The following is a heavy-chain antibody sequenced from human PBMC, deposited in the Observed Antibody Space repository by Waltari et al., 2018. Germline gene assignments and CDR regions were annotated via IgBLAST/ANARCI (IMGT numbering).Heavy chain of an antibody. Sequence: QLQLQESGPGLVKPSGTLSLTCAVSGDSMTTTDCWSWVRQPPGKGREWIGQVRGDGKTNYNPSVAIRVTISLDTSTDQFSLRVTSATAADTAIYFCARDRGRGLYLDSWGQGMLVTVSS. V-gene: IGHV4-4*02. CDR3: ARDRGRGLYLDS. J-gene: IGHJ4*02. CDR1: GDSMTTTDC. CDR2: VRGDGKT. D-gene: IGHD2-15*01.